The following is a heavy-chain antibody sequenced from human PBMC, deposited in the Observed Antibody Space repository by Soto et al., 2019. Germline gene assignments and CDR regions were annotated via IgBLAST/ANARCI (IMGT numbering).Heavy chain of an antibody. Sequence: SVKVSCKASGGTFSSYAISWVRQAPGQGLEWMGGIIPIFGTANYAQKFQGRVTITADESTSTAYMELSSLRSEDTAVYYCARVGQGSSSWYAGYYYGMDVWGQGTTVTVSS. D-gene: IGHD6-13*01. CDR1: GGTFSSYA. V-gene: IGHV1-69*13. CDR3: ARVGQGSSSWYAGYYYGMDV. CDR2: IIPIFGTA. J-gene: IGHJ6*02.